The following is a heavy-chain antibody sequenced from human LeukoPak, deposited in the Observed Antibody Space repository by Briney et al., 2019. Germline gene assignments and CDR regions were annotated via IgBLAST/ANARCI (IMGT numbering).Heavy chain of an antibody. CDR2: IGGSGYTI. CDR1: GFSFTNAW. Sequence: GGSLRLSCAASGFSFTNAWMSWVRQAPGKGLEWVSHIGGSGYTIYYADSVKGRFAISRDNAKNSLFLQMNSLRAEDTAVYYCVRDWGYNYGSGSYYFDCWGQGILVTVSS. D-gene: IGHD3-10*01. V-gene: IGHV3-48*03. CDR3: VRDWGYNYGSGSYYFDC. J-gene: IGHJ5*01.